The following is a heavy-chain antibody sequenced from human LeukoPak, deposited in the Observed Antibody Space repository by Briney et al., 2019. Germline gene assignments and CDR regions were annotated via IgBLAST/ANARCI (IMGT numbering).Heavy chain of an antibody. V-gene: IGHV4-39*07. D-gene: IGHD3-10*01. J-gene: IGHJ6*03. CDR3: ARGGYGSGWDYMDV. CDR1: GGSISSSTSY. Sequence: SETLSLTCTVSGGSISSSTSYWGWIRQPPGKGLEWIGNIYYSGTTYYNPSLKSRVTISVDTSKNQFSLKLSSVTAADTAVYYCARGGYGSGWDYMDVWGKGTTVTVSS. CDR2: IYYSGTT.